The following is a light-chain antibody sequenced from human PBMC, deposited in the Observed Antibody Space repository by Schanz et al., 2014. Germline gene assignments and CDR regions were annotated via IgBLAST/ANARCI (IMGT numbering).Light chain of an antibody. CDR2: AAS. Sequence: DVQMTPTPSSLSASIGDRVTITCRASQSIGDYLHWYQQKPGKAPNLLVYAASKLQTGVPSRFRGSGSGTDFTLTISRLEPEDFAVYYCQQRSNWPPTFGQGTRLDIK. CDR3: QQRSNWPPT. V-gene: IGKV1-39*01. CDR1: QSIGDY. J-gene: IGKJ5*01.